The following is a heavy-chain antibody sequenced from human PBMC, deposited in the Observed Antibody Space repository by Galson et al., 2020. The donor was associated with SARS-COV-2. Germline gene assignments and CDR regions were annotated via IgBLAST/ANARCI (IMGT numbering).Heavy chain of an antibody. Sequence: GESLKISCAASGFTFSSYWMSWVRQAPGKGLEWVANIKQDGSEKYYVDSVKGRFTISRDNAKNSLYLQMNSLRAEDTAVYYCARDVFQGATITDYYYYYGMDVWGQGTTVTVSS. D-gene: IGHD5-12*01. J-gene: IGHJ6*02. V-gene: IGHV3-7*01. CDR1: GFTFSSYW. CDR3: ARDVFQGATITDYYYYYGMDV. CDR2: IKQDGSEK.